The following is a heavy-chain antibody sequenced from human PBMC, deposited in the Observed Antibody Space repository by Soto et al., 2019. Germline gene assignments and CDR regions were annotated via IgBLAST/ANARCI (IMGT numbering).Heavy chain of an antibody. CDR3: ARGPPYGDYVGY. J-gene: IGHJ4*02. V-gene: IGHV4-34*01. CDR1: GGSFSGYY. D-gene: IGHD4-17*01. Sequence: QVQLQQWGAGLLKPSETLSLTCAFYGGSFSGYYWSWIRQPPGKGLEWIGEINHSGSTNYNPSLKSRVTISVDTSKNQFSLKLSSVTAADTAVYYCARGPPYGDYVGYWGQGTLVTVSS. CDR2: INHSGST.